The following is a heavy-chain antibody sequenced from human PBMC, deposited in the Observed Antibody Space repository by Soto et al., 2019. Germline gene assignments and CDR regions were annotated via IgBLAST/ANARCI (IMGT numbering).Heavy chain of an antibody. Sequence: GGSLRLSCAASGFTFSSYAMSWVRQAPGKGLEWVSAISGSGGSTYYADSVKGRFTISRDNSKNTLYLQMNSLRAEDTAVYYCAKDLGDSSSWWNYYYGMDVWGQGTTVTVSS. J-gene: IGHJ6*02. CDR1: GFTFSSYA. V-gene: IGHV3-23*01. CDR2: ISGSGGST. CDR3: AKDLGDSSSWWNYYYGMDV. D-gene: IGHD6-13*01.